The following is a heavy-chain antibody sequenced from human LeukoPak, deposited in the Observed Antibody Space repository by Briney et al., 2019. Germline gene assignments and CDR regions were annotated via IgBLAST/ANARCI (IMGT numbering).Heavy chain of an antibody. Sequence: SETLSLTCTVSGGSISSYYWSWIRQPAGKGLGWIGRIYTSGSTNYNPSLKSRVTMSVDTSKNQFSLKLSSVTAADTAVYYCARNDILTGPTYFDYWGQGTLVAVSS. D-gene: IGHD3-9*01. CDR1: GGSISSYY. V-gene: IGHV4-4*07. CDR2: IYTSGST. CDR3: ARNDILTGPTYFDY. J-gene: IGHJ4*02.